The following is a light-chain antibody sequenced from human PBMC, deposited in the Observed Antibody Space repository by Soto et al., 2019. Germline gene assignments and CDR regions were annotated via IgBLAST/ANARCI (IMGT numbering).Light chain of an antibody. CDR2: DVS. V-gene: IGLV2-8*01. CDR1: SSDVGGYEH. Sequence: QSVLTQPPSASGSPGQSVTLSCTGSSSDVGGYEHVSWYQQHPGRVPKPLIYDVSKRLSGVPDRFSGSKSGNTASLTVSGLQAEDEADYYCSSYAGSDNMIFGGRTKLTVL. J-gene: IGLJ2*01. CDR3: SSYAGSDNMI.